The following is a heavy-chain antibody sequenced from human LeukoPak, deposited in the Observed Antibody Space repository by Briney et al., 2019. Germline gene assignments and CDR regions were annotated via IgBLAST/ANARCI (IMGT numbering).Heavy chain of an antibody. J-gene: IGHJ4*02. D-gene: IGHD6-13*01. Sequence: SETLSLTCTVSGGSISSYYWNWIRQPPGKGLEWIGYIYYSGSTNYNPSLKSRVTISVDTSKNQFSLKLSSVTAADTAVYYCARETGIAAATFDYWGQGTLVTVSS. CDR1: GGSISSYY. V-gene: IGHV4-59*08. CDR3: ARETGIAAATFDY. CDR2: IYYSGST.